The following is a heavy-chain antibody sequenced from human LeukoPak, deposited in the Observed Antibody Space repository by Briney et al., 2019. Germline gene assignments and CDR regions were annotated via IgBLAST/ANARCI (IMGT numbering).Heavy chain of an antibody. CDR2: IIPILGIA. D-gene: IGHD1-26*01. J-gene: IGHJ4*02. Sequence: SVKVSCKASGGTFSSYTISWVRQAPGQGREWMGRIIPILGIANYAQKFQGRVTITTDESTSTAYMELSSLRSEDTAVYYCARTVGAIDIIHYSGQGNLLTVSS. V-gene: IGHV1-69*02. CDR1: GGTFSSYT. CDR3: ARTVGAIDIIHY.